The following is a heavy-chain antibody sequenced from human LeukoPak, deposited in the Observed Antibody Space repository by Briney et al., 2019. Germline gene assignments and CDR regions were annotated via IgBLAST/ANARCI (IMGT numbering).Heavy chain of an antibody. CDR2: INPNSGGT. V-gene: IGHV1-2*02. J-gene: IGHJ4*02. CDR3: ARILWFGELSY. CDR1: RYTFTGYY. Sequence: ASVKVSCKASRYTFTGYYMHWVRQAPGQGREWMGWINPNSGGTNYAQKFQRSVTMTRDTSISTAYMELSRLRSDDTGVYYCARILWFGELSYWGQGTLVTVSS. D-gene: IGHD3-10*01.